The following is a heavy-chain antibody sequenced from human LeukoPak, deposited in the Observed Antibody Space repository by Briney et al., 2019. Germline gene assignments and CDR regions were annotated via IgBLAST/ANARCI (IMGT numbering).Heavy chain of an antibody. CDR3: ARDSPIYYGSGSYANWFDP. J-gene: IGHJ5*02. CDR1: GFTFSSYA. D-gene: IGHD3-10*01. Sequence: GGSLRLSCAASGFTFSSYAMDWVRQAPGKGLEWVAVISYDGSNKYYADSVKGRFTISRDNPKNTLYLQMNSLRAEDTAVYYCARDSPIYYGSGSYANWFDPWGQGTLVTVSS. V-gene: IGHV3-30*04. CDR2: ISYDGSNK.